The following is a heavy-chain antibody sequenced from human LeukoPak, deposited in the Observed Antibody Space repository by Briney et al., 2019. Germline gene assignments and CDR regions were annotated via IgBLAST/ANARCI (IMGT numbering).Heavy chain of an antibody. Sequence: GGSLRLSCAASGFTFNTYAMHWVRQAPGKGLEWVAVIAYDGNNKYYADSVKGRFTVSRDNTRNTLYLRMNSLRADDTAVYYCARDNNWGSTHYWGQGTLVIVSS. D-gene: IGHD7-27*01. CDR3: ARDNNWGSTHY. CDR1: GFTFNTYA. V-gene: IGHV3-30-3*01. CDR2: IAYDGNNK. J-gene: IGHJ4*02.